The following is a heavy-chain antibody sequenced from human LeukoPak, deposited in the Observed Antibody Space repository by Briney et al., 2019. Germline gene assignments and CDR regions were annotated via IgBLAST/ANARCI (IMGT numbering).Heavy chain of an antibody. CDR2: INHSGST. D-gene: IGHD4-11*01. CDR1: GGPFSGYY. CDR3: ARATVTQFRPFDY. Sequence: SETLSLTCAVYGGPFSGYYWSWIRQPPGKGLEWIGEINHSGSTNYNPSLKSRVTISVDTSKNQFSLKLSSVTAADTAVYYCARATVTQFRPFDYWGQGTLVTVSS. V-gene: IGHV4-34*01. J-gene: IGHJ4*02.